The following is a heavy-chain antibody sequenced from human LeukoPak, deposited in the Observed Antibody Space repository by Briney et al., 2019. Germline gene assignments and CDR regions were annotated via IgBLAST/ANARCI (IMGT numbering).Heavy chain of an antibody. CDR3: ARYFRLRTDDGDYIGLFDY. V-gene: IGHV4-59*08. J-gene: IGHJ4*02. D-gene: IGHD4-17*01. CDR2: IYSSGST. Sequence: PSDTLSLTCTVSGGSFAGFYWSWIRQPPGKGLEWIGHIYSSGSTTYNPFLKSRVTISLDMSKNQFSLNLTSVTAADTAMYYCARYFRLRTDDGDYIGLFDYWGQGTLVPVSS. CDR1: GGSFAGFY.